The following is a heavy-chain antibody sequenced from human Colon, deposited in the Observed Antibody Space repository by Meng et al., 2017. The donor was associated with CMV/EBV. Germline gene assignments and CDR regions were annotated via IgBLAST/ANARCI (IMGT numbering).Heavy chain of an antibody. CDR2: IRGSGDKT. CDR3: VKAQTTTQSNYFGD. J-gene: IGHJ4*02. D-gene: IGHD1-14*01. V-gene: IGHV3-23*01. Sequence: GGSLRLSCAASGFTFSAYTMSWVRQAPGKGPEWVSAIRGSGDKTSYADSVKGRFTISRDNAKNSLSLQMNSLRPEDTALYYCVKAQTTTQSNYFGDWGQGTLVTVSS. CDR1: GFTFSAYT.